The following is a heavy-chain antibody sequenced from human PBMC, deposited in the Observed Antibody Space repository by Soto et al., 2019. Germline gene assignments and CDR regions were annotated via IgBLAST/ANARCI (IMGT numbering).Heavy chain of an antibody. J-gene: IGHJ5*02. Sequence: QITLKESGPTLVKPTQNLTLNCTFSGFSRTTSGVGVVWIRQPPGKALEWLALIYWDDDKRYSPSLKSRLTIPKDTSKNRVGLTMTNMDPADTATYFCAHRTTTVTWWFDPWGQGTLVTVSS. CDR1: GFSRTTSGVG. CDR3: AHRTTTVTWWFDP. D-gene: IGHD4-17*01. V-gene: IGHV2-5*02. CDR2: IYWDDDK.